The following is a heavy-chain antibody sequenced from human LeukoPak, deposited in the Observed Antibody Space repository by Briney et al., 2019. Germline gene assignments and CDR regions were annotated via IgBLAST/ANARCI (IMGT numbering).Heavy chain of an antibody. CDR2: IIPIFETS. D-gene: IGHD1-1*01. CDR3: ATSGDYDWKLDY. V-gene: IGHV1-69*13. J-gene: IGHJ4*02. CDR1: GGPFSSLA. Sequence: SVKVPCKASGGPFSSLAISWVRQAPGQGIEWMGGIIPIFETSHYSQKFQDRVTITADESATTAYMELSSLTFDDTAVYYCATSGDYDWKLDYWGQGTLVTVSS.